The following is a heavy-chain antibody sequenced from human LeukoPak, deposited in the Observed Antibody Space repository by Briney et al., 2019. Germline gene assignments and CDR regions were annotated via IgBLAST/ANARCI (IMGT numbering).Heavy chain of an antibody. CDR1: GYTLTELS. CDR2: FDPEDGET. D-gene: IGHD3-3*01. V-gene: IGHV1-24*01. Sequence: ASVKVSCKVSGYTLTELSMHWVRQAPGKGLEWMRGFDPEDGETIYAQKFQGRVTMTEDTSTDTAYMELSSLRSEDTAVYYCATDKPSGGIWSGSYFVRRAFDIWGQGIMVTVSS. CDR3: ATDKPSGGIWSGSYFVRRAFDI. J-gene: IGHJ3*02.